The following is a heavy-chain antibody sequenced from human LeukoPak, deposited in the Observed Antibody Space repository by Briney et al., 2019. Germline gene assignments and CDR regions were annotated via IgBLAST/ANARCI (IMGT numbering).Heavy chain of an antibody. CDR1: GVTFRKYS. CDR2: IDTSSTTM. CDR3: ARDNWVDC. Sequence: PGGSLRLSCAASGVTFRKYSMTWVRQAPGKGLEWVSFIDTSSTTMYYTDSVKGRFTISRDNAKNSLYLQMNSLKVEDTAIYYCARDNWVDCWGQGTLVTVSS. V-gene: IGHV3-48*04. J-gene: IGHJ5*01.